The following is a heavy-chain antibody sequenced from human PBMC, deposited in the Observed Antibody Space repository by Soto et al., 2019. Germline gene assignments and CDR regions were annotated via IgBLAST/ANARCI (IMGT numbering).Heavy chain of an antibody. D-gene: IGHD6-19*01. CDR1: GFTVSSNY. CDR2: IYSDGST. J-gene: IGHJ4*02. CDR3: ARGGGWSGYPFDY. Sequence: EVQLVESGGGLVQPGGSLRLSCAASGFTVSSNYMRWVRQAPGKGLEWVSVIYSDGSTYYPDSVRGRFSVSRDNSKNTLYLQMNSLRAEDTAVYYCARGGGWSGYPFDYWGQGTLVTVSS. V-gene: IGHV3-66*01.